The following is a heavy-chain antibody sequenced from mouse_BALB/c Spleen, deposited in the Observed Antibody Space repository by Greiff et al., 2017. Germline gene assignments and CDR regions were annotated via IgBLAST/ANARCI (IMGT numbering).Heavy chain of an antibody. CDR1: GFTFTDYY. CDR2: IRNKANGYTT. CDR3: ARDAGRFFDY. Sequence: EVNVVESGGGLVQPGGSLRLSCATSGFTFTDYYMSWVRQPPGKALEWLGFIRNKANGYTTEYSASVKGRFTISRDNSQSILYLQMNTLRAEDSATYYCARDAGRFFDYWGQGTTLTVSS. J-gene: IGHJ2*01. V-gene: IGHV7-3*02.